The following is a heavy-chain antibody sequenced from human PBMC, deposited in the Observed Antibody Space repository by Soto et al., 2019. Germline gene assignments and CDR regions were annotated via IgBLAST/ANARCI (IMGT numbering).Heavy chain of an antibody. D-gene: IGHD2-15*01. V-gene: IGHV3-23*01. CDR1: GFTFSSYA. CDR2: ITASGGST. J-gene: IGHJ4*02. Sequence: EVQLLESGGGLVQPGGSLRLSCAASGFTFSSYAMTWVRQAPGKGLEWVSVITASGGSTYYADSAKGRFTFSRDNYKNGVFLQMNSLRVEDTAVYYCGQGGCCGGTCKLDHWGQGTLVTVSS. CDR3: GQGGCCGGTCKLDH.